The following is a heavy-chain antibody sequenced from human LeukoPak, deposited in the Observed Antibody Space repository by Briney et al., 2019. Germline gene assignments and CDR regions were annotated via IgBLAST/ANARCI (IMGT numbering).Heavy chain of an antibody. CDR1: GGSIRSNY. CDR2: VFHNGRT. D-gene: IGHD3-10*01. V-gene: IGHV4-59*01. CDR3: ARDLGVTGLWYFDL. Sequence: SETLSLTCTVSGGSIRSNYWSWIRQPPGKGLEWIGNVFHNGRTNFNRSLKSRLTISLDTSKNRVSLNLRSVTAADTAVYYCARDLGVTGLWYFDLWGRGTLVTVST. J-gene: IGHJ2*01.